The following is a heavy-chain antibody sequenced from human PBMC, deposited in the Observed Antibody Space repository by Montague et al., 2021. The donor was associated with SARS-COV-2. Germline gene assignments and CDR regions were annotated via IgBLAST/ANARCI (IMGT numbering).Heavy chain of an antibody. D-gene: IGHD3-10*01. Sequence: SLRLSCAASGFTFSSYAMHWVRQAPGKGLEWVAVISYDGSNKYYADSVKGRFTISRDNSKNTLYLQMNSLRVEDTAVYYCARGGGSGSYYGAFDIWGQGTMVTVSS. J-gene: IGHJ3*02. CDR1: GFTFSSYA. CDR2: ISYDGSNK. V-gene: IGHV3-30*04. CDR3: ARGGGSGSYYGAFDI.